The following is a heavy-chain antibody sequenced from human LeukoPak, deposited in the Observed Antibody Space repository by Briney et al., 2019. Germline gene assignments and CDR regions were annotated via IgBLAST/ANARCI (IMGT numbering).Heavy chain of an antibody. CDR3: ATDYIVVVTATAVYDY. Sequence: PGGSLRLSCAASGFTFSSYSMNWVRQAPGGGLEWGSSISSSSSYIYYADSVKGRFTISRDNAKNSLYLQMNSLRAEDTAVYYCATDYIVVVTATAVYDYWGQGTLVTVSS. V-gene: IGHV3-21*01. CDR2: ISSSSSYI. D-gene: IGHD2-21*02. J-gene: IGHJ4*02. CDR1: GFTFSSYS.